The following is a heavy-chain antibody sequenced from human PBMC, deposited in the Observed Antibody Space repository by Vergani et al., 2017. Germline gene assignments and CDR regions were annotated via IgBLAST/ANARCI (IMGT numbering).Heavy chain of an antibody. D-gene: IGHD5-12*01. CDR3: ATPRLRFSYYYYYGMDV. V-gene: IGHV1-24*01. CDR2: FDPEDGET. J-gene: IGHJ6*02. CDR1: GYTLTELS. Sequence: QVPLVQSGAEVKKPGASVKVSCKVSGYTLTELSMHWVRQAPGKGLEWMGGFDPEDGETIYTQKFQGRVTMTEDTSTDPAYMELSSLRSEDTAVYYCATPRLRFSYYYYYGMDVWGQGTTVTVSS.